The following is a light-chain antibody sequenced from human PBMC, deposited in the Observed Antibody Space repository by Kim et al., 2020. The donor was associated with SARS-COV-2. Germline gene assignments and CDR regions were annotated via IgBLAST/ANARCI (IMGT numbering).Light chain of an antibody. CDR2: RVS. CDR3: MQGSYWSYT. Sequence: QPASISCRSSQSLVHSDGNTYLSWFQQRPDHSPRPLIYRVSNRDSGVPDRFSGSGSGTDFTLKISRVEAEDVGVYYCMQGSYWSYTFGQGTKLEI. V-gene: IGKV2-30*02. J-gene: IGKJ2*01. CDR1: QSLVHSDGNTY.